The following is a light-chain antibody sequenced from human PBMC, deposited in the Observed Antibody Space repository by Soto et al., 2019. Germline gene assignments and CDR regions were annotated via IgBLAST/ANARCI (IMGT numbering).Light chain of an antibody. CDR2: DVS. CDR3: SSYTSSSTLV. V-gene: IGLV2-14*01. Sequence: SALTQPASVSGSPGQSITISCTGTSSDVGGYNYVSWYQQHPGKAPKLMIYDVSNRPSVVSNRFSGSKSGNTASLTISGLQAEDEADYYCSSYTSSSTLVFGTGTRSPS. J-gene: IGLJ1*01. CDR1: SSDVGGYNY.